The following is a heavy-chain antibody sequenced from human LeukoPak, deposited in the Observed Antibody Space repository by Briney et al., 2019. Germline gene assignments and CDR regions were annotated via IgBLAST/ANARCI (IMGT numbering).Heavy chain of an antibody. V-gene: IGHV1-69*04. CDR1: GYTFTSYG. CDR2: IIPILGIA. CDR3: ASLNYDSSGYFRRNFDY. D-gene: IGHD3-22*01. Sequence: SVKVSCKASGYTFTSYGISWVRQAPGQGLEWMGRIIPILGIANYAQKFQGRVTITADKSTSTAYMELSSLRSEDTAVYYCASLNYDSSGYFRRNFDYWGQGTLVTVSS. J-gene: IGHJ4*02.